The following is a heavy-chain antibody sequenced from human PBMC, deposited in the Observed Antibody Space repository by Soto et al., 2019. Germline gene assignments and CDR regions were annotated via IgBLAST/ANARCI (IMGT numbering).Heavy chain of an antibody. Sequence: GESLQISCKGSGYSFTSYWMRLVRQMPGKGLVWMGRIDPSDSYTNYSPSFQGHVTISADKSISTAYLQWSSLKASDTAMYYCARHVPYSGSSWSPFGYYYYGMDVWGQGTTVTVSS. CDR2: IDPSDSYT. CDR3: ARHVPYSGSSWSPFGYYYYGMDV. CDR1: GYSFTSYW. D-gene: IGHD6-13*01. J-gene: IGHJ6*02. V-gene: IGHV5-10-1*01.